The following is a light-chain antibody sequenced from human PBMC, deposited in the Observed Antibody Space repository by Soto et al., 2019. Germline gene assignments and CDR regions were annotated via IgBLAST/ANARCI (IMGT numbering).Light chain of an antibody. CDR3: QQYDNLPLT. CDR1: QDISNY. Sequence: DIQMTPSPSSLSASVGDRVTITCQASQDISNYLNWYQQKPGKAPKLLIYDASNLEIGVPSRFSGSGSGTDFTFTISSLQPEDIATYYCQQYDNLPLTFGGGTKVDIK. V-gene: IGKV1-33*01. J-gene: IGKJ4*01. CDR2: DAS.